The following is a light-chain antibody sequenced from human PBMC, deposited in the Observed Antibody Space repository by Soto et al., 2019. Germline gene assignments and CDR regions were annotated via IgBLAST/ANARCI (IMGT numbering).Light chain of an antibody. Sequence: QSVLTQPASVSASPGQSIAISCPGTSSDGGGYNYVSWYQQHPGKAPKLMIYDVSNRPSGVSNRFSGSKSGNTASLTISGLQAEDEADYYCSSYTSSTTYVFGTGTKVTVL. CDR3: SSYTSSTTYV. V-gene: IGLV2-14*01. CDR2: DVS. J-gene: IGLJ1*01. CDR1: SSDGGGYNY.